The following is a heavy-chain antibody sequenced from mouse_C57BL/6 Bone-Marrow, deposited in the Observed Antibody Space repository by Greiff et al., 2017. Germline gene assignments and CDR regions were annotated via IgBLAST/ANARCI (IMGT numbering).Heavy chain of an antibody. D-gene: IGHD2-3*01. V-gene: IGHV1-64*01. CDR1: GYTFTSYW. Sequence: QVQLQQPGAELVKPGASVKLSCKASGYTFTSYWMHWVKQRPGQGLEWIGMIHPNSGSTNYNEKFKSKATLTVDKSSSPAYMQLSSLTAEDSAVYYCSSFDGNYFDFWGQGTPLTVAS. CDR3: SSFDGNYFDF. CDR2: IHPNSGST. J-gene: IGHJ2*01.